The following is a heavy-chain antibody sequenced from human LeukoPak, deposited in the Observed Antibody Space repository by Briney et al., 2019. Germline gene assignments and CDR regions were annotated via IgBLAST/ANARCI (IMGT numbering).Heavy chain of an antibody. CDR1: GGSISSYY. D-gene: IGHD3-10*01. J-gene: IGHJ5*02. V-gene: IGHV4-4*07. CDR3: ARDTVDYGSGSYANNWFDP. CDR2: IYTSGST. Sequence: SETLSLTCTVSGGSISSYYWSWIRQPAGKGLEWIGRIYTSGSTNYNPSLKSRVTMSVDTSKNQFSLKLSSVTAADTAAYYCARDTVDYGSGSYANNWFDPWGQGTLVTVSS.